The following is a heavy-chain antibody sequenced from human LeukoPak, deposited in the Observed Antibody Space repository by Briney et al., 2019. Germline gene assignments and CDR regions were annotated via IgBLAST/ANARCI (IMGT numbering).Heavy chain of an antibody. CDR1: GYTFTDYY. V-gene: IGHV1-2*02. Sequence: ASVTVSYKASGYTFTDYYIHWVRQAPRQGGEGMGWINPNSGGTNYRQKFQGRVTMTRDTSISTAYMDLSRLRSDDTAVYYCARQATAAAATVFYWGQGTLVTVSS. CDR3: ARQATAAAATVFY. D-gene: IGHD6-13*01. J-gene: IGHJ4*02. CDR2: INPNSGGT.